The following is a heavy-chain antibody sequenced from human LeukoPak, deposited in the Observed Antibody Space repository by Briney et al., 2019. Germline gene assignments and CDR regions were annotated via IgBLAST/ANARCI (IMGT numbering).Heavy chain of an antibody. D-gene: IGHD3-10*01. Sequence: GGSLRLSCVASGLTFSGQWLNWVRQAPGQGLEWVANIKHDGREKYYVDSVKGRFTISRDDGQNSLSLHMNSVRAEDTAVYYCGYNNNFYHWGQGALVVVSS. V-gene: IGHV3-7*01. CDR3: GYNNNFYH. CDR1: GLTFSGQW. J-gene: IGHJ4*02. CDR2: IKHDGREK.